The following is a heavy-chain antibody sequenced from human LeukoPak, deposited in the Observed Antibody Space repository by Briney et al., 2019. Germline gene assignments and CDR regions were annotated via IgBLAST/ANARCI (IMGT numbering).Heavy chain of an antibody. CDR2: ITTSSSYI. CDR1: GFSFGDYS. J-gene: IGHJ4*02. Sequence: GGSLRLSCAASGFSFGDYSMTWVRQAPGKGLEWVSSITTSSSYIYYADSVKVRFTISRDNAKNSLYLQMTSLRAEDTAVYYCARDFFAFGGVIALLDYWGQGTLVTVSS. V-gene: IGHV3-21*01. CDR3: ARDFFAFGGVIALLDY. D-gene: IGHD3-16*02.